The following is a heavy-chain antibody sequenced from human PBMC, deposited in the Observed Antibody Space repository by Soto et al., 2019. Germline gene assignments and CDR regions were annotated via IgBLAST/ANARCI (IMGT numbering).Heavy chain of an antibody. CDR1: GFTFSSYW. Sequence: GGSMRLSCAASGFTFSSYWMSWVRQAPGKGLEWVANIKQDGSEKYYVDSVKGRFTISRDNSKNTLYLQMNSLRAEDTAVYYCAKASGYSSGWYYFDYWGQGTLVTVSS. D-gene: IGHD6-19*01. CDR3: AKASGYSSGWYYFDY. J-gene: IGHJ4*02. CDR2: IKQDGSEK. V-gene: IGHV3-7*03.